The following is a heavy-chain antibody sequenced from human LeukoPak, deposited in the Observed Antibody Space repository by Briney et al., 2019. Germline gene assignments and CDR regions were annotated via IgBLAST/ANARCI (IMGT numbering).Heavy chain of an antibody. Sequence: ASVKVSCKASGYTFTGYYMHWVRQAPGQGLEWMGWINPNSGGTNYAQKFQGRVTMTRDTSISTAYMELSRLRSDDTAVYYCARDSLPPYDSSGYYFRRFDYWGQGTLVTVSS. CDR2: INPNSGGT. CDR3: ARDSLPPYDSSGYYFRRFDY. J-gene: IGHJ4*02. CDR1: GYTFTGYY. D-gene: IGHD3-22*01. V-gene: IGHV1-2*02.